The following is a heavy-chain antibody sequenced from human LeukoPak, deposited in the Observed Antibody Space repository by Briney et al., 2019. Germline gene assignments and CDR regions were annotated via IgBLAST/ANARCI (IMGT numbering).Heavy chain of an antibody. J-gene: IGHJ6*03. CDR2: ISGSGGST. CDR1: GFTFSSYA. D-gene: IGHD6-6*01. Sequence: GGSLRLSCAASGFTFSSYAMSWVRQAPGKGLEWVSAISGSGGSTYYADSVKGRFTISRDNPKNTLYLQMNSLRAEDTAVYYCAKVWGSSSLYYYYMDVWGKGTTVTVSS. CDR3: AKVWGSSSLYYYYMDV. V-gene: IGHV3-23*01.